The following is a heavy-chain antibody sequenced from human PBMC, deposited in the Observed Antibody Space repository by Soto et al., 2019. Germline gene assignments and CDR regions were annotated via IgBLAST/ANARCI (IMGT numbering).Heavy chain of an antibody. CDR1: GGSISSCGYS. CDR2: IYHSGST. CDR3: ARVSLLGRSYYGMDV. D-gene: IGHD7-27*01. J-gene: IGHJ6*02. V-gene: IGHV4-30-2*01. Sequence: SETLSLTCAVSGGSISSCGYSWSWIRQPPGKGLEWIGYIYHSGSTYYNSSLKSRVTISVDRSKNQFSLKLSSVTAADTAVYYCARVSLLGRSYYGMDVWGQGTTVTVSS.